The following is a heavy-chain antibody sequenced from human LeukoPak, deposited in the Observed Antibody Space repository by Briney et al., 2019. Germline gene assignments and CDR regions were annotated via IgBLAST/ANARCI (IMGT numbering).Heavy chain of an antibody. D-gene: IGHD3-10*01. CDR2: IIPILGIA. CDR1: GGTFSSYA. V-gene: IGHV1-69*04. J-gene: IGHJ4*02. Sequence: SVKVSCKASGGTFSSYAISWVRQAPGQGLEWMGRIIPILGIANYAQKFQGRVTITADKSTSTAYMELSSLRSEDTAVYYCASFYGSGSYYYGFDYWGQGTLVTVSS. CDR3: ASFYGSGSYYYGFDY.